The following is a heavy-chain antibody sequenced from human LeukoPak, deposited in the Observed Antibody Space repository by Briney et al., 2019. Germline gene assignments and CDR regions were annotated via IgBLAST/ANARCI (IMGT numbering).Heavy chain of an antibody. V-gene: IGHV3-74*01. CDR1: GFTFSSYW. CDR3: AKTSEPRTGYFDY. J-gene: IGHJ4*02. CDR2: INSDGSST. Sequence: GGSLRLSCAASGFTFSSYWMHWVRQAPGKGLVWVSRINSDGSSTSYADSVKGRFTISRDNARNTLYLQMNSLRAEDTAVYYCAKTSEPRTGYFDYWGQGTLVTVSS. D-gene: IGHD1-1*01.